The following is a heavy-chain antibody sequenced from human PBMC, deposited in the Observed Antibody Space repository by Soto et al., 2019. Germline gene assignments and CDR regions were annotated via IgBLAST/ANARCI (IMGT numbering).Heavy chain of an antibody. CDR2: ISGSGGST. Sequence: VGSLRISCAASGFTFSSYGMHWVRQAPGKGLEWVSAISGSGGSTYYADSVKGRFTISRDNSKNTLYLQMNSLRAEDTAVYYCAKVGITMVRGAPKGMDVWGQGTTVTSP. J-gene: IGHJ6*02. D-gene: IGHD3-10*01. V-gene: IGHV3-23*01. CDR3: AKVGITMVRGAPKGMDV. CDR1: GFTFSSYG.